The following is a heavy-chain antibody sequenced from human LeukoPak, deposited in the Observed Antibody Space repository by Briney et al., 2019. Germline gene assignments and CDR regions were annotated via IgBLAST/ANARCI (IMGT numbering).Heavy chain of an antibody. J-gene: IGHJ4*02. CDR1: GYTFTSYA. CDR2: INAGNGNT. Sequence: ASVKVSCKASGYTFTSYAMHWVRQAPGQRLEWMGWINAGNGNTKYSQKFQGRVTITRDTSASTAYMELSSLRSEDTAVYYCARDGSMIAAAGTTTFGYWGQGTLVTVSS. CDR3: ARDGSMIAAAGTTTFGY. V-gene: IGHV1-3*01. D-gene: IGHD6-13*01.